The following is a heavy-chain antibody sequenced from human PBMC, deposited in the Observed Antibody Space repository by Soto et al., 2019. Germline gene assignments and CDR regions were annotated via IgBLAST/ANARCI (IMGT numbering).Heavy chain of an antibody. CDR2: ISWNSGSI. D-gene: IGHD5-18*01. J-gene: IGHJ4*02. Sequence: GGSLRLSCAASGFTFDDYAMHWVRQAPGKGLEWVSGISWNSGSIGYADSVKGRFTISRDNAKNSLYLQMNSLRAEDTALYYCAKVLYSYGPIAYWGQGTLVTVSS. V-gene: IGHV3-9*01. CDR1: GFTFDDYA. CDR3: AKVLYSYGPIAY.